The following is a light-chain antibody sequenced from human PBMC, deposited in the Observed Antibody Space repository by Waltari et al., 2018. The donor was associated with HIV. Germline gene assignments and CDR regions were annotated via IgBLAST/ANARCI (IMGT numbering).Light chain of an antibody. CDR2: YAS. CDR3: HQSSRLPYT. V-gene: IGKV6D-21*02. J-gene: IGKJ2*01. CDR1: ESIGTS. Sequence: EIVLTPSPDFQSVTPKDKVTITCRASESIGTSIHWYQQKPDQSPKLLIKYASQSISGVPSRYSGSGSGTDFTLTINSLEAEDAAAYFCHQSSRLPYTFGQGTKLEI.